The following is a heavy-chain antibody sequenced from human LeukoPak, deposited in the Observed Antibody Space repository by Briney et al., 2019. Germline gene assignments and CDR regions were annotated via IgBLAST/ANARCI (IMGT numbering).Heavy chain of an antibody. V-gene: IGHV4-61*08. CDR2: IYYSVST. CDR3: ARGGRGRDWFDP. J-gene: IGHJ5*02. CDR1: GDSVASGGYY. Sequence: PSETLSLTCTVSGDSVASGGYYWNWIRQPPGKGLEWIGYIYYSVSTNYNLSLKSRVTISVDTSENQFSLKLTSVTAADTAVYYCARGGRGRDWFDPWGQGTLVTVSS. D-gene: IGHD3-10*01.